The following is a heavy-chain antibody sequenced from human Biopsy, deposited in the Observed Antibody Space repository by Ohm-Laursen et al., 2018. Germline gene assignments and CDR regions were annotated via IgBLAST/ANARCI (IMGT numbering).Heavy chain of an antibody. D-gene: IGHD1-26*01. CDR1: GGSISSYY. CDR3: ARHAPSYSGSYWRYFDL. V-gene: IGHV4-59*08. CDR2: ISYSRDT. Sequence: SETLSLTCTVSGGSISSYYWSWIRQAPGKGLEWIGYISYSRDTNYNPSLKSRITISVDTSKNQFSLKLTSVTAADTAVYYCARHAPSYSGSYWRYFDLWGRGTLVTVSS. J-gene: IGHJ2*01.